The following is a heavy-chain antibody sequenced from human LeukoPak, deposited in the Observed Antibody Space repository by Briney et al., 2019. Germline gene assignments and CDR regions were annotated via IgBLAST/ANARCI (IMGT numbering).Heavy chain of an antibody. V-gene: IGHV4-59*12. J-gene: IGHJ4*02. CDR3: ASAHGYIDY. D-gene: IGHD5-18*01. Sequence: SETLSLTCTVSGGSISSYYWSWIRQPPGKGLEWIGYIYYSGSTNYNPSLKSRVTISVDTSKNQFSLQLNSVTPEDTAVYYCASAHGYIDYWGRGTLVTVSS. CDR1: GGSISSYY. CDR2: IYYSGST.